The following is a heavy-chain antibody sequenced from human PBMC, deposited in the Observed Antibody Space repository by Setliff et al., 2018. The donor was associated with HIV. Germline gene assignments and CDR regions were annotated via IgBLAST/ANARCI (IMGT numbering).Heavy chain of an antibody. CDR2: IYKTGTT. V-gene: IGHV4-4*09. D-gene: IGHD2-8*02. Sequence: PSETLSLTCTVSDDSINDYYWSWLRQPPGKGLEWIGYIYKTGTTRYSPSLVSRVTISIDTSRNHFSLNLKSVTAADTAIYYCARISSRTASSGILFDHWGQGTLVTSPQ. CDR1: DDSINDYY. J-gene: IGHJ4*02. CDR3: ARISSRTASSGILFDH.